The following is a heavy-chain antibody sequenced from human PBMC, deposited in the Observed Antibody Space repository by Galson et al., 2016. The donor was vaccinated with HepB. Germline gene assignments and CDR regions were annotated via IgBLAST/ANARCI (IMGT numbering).Heavy chain of an antibody. CDR2: ISGSGGST. CDR3: ARETDYSVHYFDY. V-gene: IGHV3-23*01. Sequence: SLRLSCAASEFTFSSYAMTWVRQAPGKGLEWVSTISGSGGSTYYADSAKGRFTISRDNSKNTLYLQMNSLRAEDTAVYYCARETDYSVHYFDYWGQGTLVTVSS. CDR1: EFTFSSYA. J-gene: IGHJ4*02. D-gene: IGHD3-9*01.